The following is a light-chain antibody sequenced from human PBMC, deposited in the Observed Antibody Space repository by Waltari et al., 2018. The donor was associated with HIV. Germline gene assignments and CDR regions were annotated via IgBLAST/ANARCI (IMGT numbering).Light chain of an antibody. Sequence: QSALTQPASVSGSPGQSLTIPCTGTSSDVGGYNYVSWSQQHPGKGPKLIIYEVSKRPSGVSNRFPGSKSGNTASLTISGLQAEDEADYYCSSYTSSSTLSYVFGTGTKVTVL. CDR1: SSDVGGYNY. V-gene: IGLV2-14*01. CDR3: SSYTSSSTLSYV. J-gene: IGLJ1*01. CDR2: EVS.